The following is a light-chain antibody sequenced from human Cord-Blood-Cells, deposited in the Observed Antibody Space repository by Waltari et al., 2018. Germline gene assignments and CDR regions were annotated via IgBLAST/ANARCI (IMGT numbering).Light chain of an antibody. Sequence: SYELTQPPSVSVSPGQTASITCSGDKLGDKYACWYQQKPGQSPGLVIFQDSKRPSGIPAGFSGSNSGNAATLTISGNQARDEADYYCQACDSSTSGVFGTETKVTVV. CDR3: QACDSSTSGV. V-gene: IGLV3-1*01. CDR1: KLGDKY. CDR2: QDS. J-gene: IGLJ1*01.